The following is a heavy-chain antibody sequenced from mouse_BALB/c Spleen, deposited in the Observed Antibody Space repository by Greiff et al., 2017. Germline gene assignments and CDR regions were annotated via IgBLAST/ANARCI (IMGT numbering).Heavy chain of an antibody. CDR3: ARLYGNYEENAMDY. CDR1: GDSITSGY. D-gene: IGHD2-10*02. CDR2: ISYSGST. V-gene: IGHV3-8*02. J-gene: IGHJ4*01. Sequence: EVMLVESGPSLVKPSQTLSLTCSVTGDSITSGYWNWIRKFPGNKLEYMGYISYSGSTYYNPSLKSRISITRDTSKNQYYLQLNSVTTEDTATYYCARLYGNYEENAMDYWGQGTSVTVSS.